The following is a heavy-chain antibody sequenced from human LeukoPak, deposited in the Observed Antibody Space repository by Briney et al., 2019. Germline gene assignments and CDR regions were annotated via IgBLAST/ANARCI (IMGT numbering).Heavy chain of an antibody. CDR1: GYTFTSTA. V-gene: IGHV1-18*01. J-gene: IGHJ3*02. CDR2: ISAYNGNT. CDR3: ARDFYLDALDI. D-gene: IGHD2/OR15-2a*01. Sequence: ASVKVSCKASGYTFTSTAISWVRQAPGQGLEWMGWISAYNGNTNYAQKLQGRVTMTTDTSTSIAYMELRSLKSDDTAVYYCARDFYLDALDIWGQGTMVTVSS.